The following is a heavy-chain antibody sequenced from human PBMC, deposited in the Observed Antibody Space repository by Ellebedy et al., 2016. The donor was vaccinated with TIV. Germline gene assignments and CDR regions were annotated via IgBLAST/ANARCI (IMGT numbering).Heavy chain of an antibody. CDR3: ARQGERPFDF. D-gene: IGHD1-1*01. J-gene: IGHJ4*02. CDR1: GYSFTTYW. Sequence: GESLKISCTGSGYSFTTYWIGWVRQMPGIGLQWMGIIYPGDSETITRYSPYFQGHVTISVDNSINTAYLQWSSLKASDTAMYYCARQGERPFDFWGQGTLVTVSS. V-gene: IGHV5-51*01. CDR2: IYPGDSETIT.